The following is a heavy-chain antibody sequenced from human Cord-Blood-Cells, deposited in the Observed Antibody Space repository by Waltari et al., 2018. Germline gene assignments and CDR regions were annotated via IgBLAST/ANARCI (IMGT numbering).Heavy chain of an antibody. V-gene: IGHV1-8*01. CDR1: GYTFPSYD. CDR3: ARQKDPSPFYYYYYGMDV. Sequence: QVQLVQSGAEVTKPGASVKVSCKAAGYTFPSYDITWVRQATGQGLEWMGWMNPNSGNTGYAQKFQGRVTMTRNTSISTAYMELSSLRSEDTAVYYCARQKDPSPFYYYYYGMDVWGQGTTVTVSS. CDR2: MNPNSGNT. J-gene: IGHJ6*02.